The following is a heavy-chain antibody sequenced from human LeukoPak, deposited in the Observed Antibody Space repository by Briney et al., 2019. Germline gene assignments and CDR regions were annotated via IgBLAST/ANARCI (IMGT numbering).Heavy chain of an antibody. V-gene: IGHV4-30-4*08. CDR2: IYYSGST. J-gene: IGHJ4*02. Sequence: SETPSLTCTVSGGSISSGDYYWSWLRQPPGKGLEWIGYIYYSGSTYYNPSLKSRVTISVDTSKNQFSLKLSSVTAADTAVYYCARDGGSDSSGYHYWGQGTLVTVSS. CDR1: GGSISSGDYY. CDR3: ARDGGSDSSGYHY. D-gene: IGHD3-22*01.